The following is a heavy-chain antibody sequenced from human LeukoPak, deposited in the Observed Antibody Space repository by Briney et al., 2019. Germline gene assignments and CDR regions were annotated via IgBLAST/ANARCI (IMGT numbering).Heavy chain of an antibody. Sequence: SQTLSLTCAISGDSVSSNSAAWNWIRQSPSRGLEWLGRTYYRSKWYNDYAVSVKSRITINPDTSKNQFSLQLNSVTPEDTAVYYCARGEVVVVPAAMLTLNWFDPWGQGTPVTVSS. CDR1: GDSVSSNSAA. CDR2: TYYRSKWYN. CDR3: ARGEVVVVPAAMLTLNWFDP. D-gene: IGHD2-2*01. J-gene: IGHJ5*02. V-gene: IGHV6-1*01.